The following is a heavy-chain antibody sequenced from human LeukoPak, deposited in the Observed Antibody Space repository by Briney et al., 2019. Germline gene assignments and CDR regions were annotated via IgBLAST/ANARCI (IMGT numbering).Heavy chain of an antibody. J-gene: IGHJ5*02. CDR3: ARGPSSFDP. V-gene: IGHV3-30*02. CDR2: IRYDGSNK. CDR1: GFTFSSYG. Sequence: GGSLRLSCAASGFTFSSYGMHWVRQAPGKGLEWVAFIRYDGSNKYYADSVKGRFTISRDNAKNSLYLQMNSLRAEDTAVYYCARGPSSFDPWGQGTLVIVSS.